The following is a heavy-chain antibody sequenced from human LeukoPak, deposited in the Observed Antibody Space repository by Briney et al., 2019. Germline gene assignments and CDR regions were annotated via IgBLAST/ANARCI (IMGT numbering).Heavy chain of an antibody. J-gene: IGHJ4*02. CDR1: GFTFSNSL. D-gene: IGHD5-24*01. Sequence: GGSLRLSRAAPGFTFSNSLMHWVRQVPGKELVWVARIDTDGSTTHYADSVKGRFTISRDNAKNTLYLQMNSLRAEDTAVYYCARDRDGYNYWGQGTLVTVSS. CDR3: ARDRDGYNY. CDR2: IDTDGSTT. V-gene: IGHV3-74*01.